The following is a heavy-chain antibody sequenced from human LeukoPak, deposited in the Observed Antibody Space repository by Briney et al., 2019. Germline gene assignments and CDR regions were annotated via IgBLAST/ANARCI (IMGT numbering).Heavy chain of an antibody. D-gene: IGHD3-22*01. CDR2: IYYSGST. J-gene: IGHJ5*02. CDR1: GGSISSYY. Sequence: PSETLSLTCTVSGGSISSYYWSWIRQPPGKGLEWIGYIYYSGSTNYNPSLKSRVTISVDTSKNQISLKLSSVTAADTAVYYCARVGYYDSWGYNWFDPWGQGTLVTVSS. CDR3: ARVGYYDSWGYNWFDP. V-gene: IGHV4-59*01.